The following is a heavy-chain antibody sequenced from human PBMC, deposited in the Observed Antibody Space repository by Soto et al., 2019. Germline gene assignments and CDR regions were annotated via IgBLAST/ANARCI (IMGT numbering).Heavy chain of an antibody. J-gene: IGHJ4*02. D-gene: IGHD3-16*02. Sequence: PSETLSLTCTVSGGSISSYYWSWIRQPPGKGLEWIGYIYYSGSTNYNPSLKSRVTISVDTSKNQFSLKLSSVTAADTAVYYCARESDYIWGSYRSYYFDYWGQGTLVTVSS. CDR1: GGSISSYY. CDR2: IYYSGST. CDR3: ARESDYIWGSYRSYYFDY. V-gene: IGHV4-59*01.